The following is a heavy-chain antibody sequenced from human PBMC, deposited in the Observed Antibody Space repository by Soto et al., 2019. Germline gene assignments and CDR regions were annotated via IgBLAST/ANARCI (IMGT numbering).Heavy chain of an antibody. CDR1: GFTYEEYA. CDR2: IYGNNAKI. D-gene: IGHD3-16*01. V-gene: IGHV3-9*01. J-gene: IGHJ4*02. CDR3: IKESSPGGLDY. Sequence: EVQVVESGGGLVQPGRSLRLSCVVSGFTYEEYATHWVRQAPGKGLEWVSGIYGNNAKIDNGDSVKGRFTIFRDNAKNPLYLQMNGLRLEDSAFYYCIKESSPGGLDYWGQGALVTVSS.